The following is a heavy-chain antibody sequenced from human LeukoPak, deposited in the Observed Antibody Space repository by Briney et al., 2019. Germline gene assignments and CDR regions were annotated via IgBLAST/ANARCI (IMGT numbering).Heavy chain of an antibody. V-gene: IGHV3-11*01. CDR3: ARSTVTTFRFYHYYYAMDV. CDR1: GFTFSDYY. CDR2: ISSSASTI. Sequence: GGSLRLSCAASGFTFSDYYMSWIRQAPGKGLEWVSYISSSASTIYYADSVTGRFTISRDNAKNSLYLQMNSLRAEDTAVYYCARSTVTTFRFYHYYYAMDVWGQGTLVTVSS. J-gene: IGHJ6*02. D-gene: IGHD4-11*01.